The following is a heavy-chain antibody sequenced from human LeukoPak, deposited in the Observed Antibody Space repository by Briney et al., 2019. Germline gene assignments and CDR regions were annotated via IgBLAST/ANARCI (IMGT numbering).Heavy chain of an antibody. CDR3: ARDCRQYYYDSSGHNWFDP. D-gene: IGHD3-22*01. V-gene: IGHV1-2*02. J-gene: IGHJ5*02. Sequence: WASVKVSCKASGYTFTGYYMHWVRQAPGQGLEWMGWINPNSGGTNYAQKFQGRVTMTRDTSISTAYMELSRLRSDDTAVYYCARDCRQYYYDSSGHNWFDPWGQGTLVTVSS. CDR1: GYTFTGYY. CDR2: INPNSGGT.